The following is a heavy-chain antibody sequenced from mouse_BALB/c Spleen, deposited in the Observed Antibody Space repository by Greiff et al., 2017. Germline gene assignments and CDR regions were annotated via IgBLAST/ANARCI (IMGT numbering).Heavy chain of an antibody. Sequence: VQLQQSGAELVRPGALVKLSCKASGFNIKDYYMHWVKQRPEQGLEWIGWIDPENGNTIYDPKFQGKASITADTSSNTAYLKLSSLTSEDTAVYYGSRTYYAETYYFDYWGQGTTRTVSS. V-gene: IGHV14-1*02. CDR1: GFNIKDYY. D-gene: IGHD1-1*01. CDR3: SRTYYAETYYFDY. J-gene: IGHJ2*01. CDR2: IDPENGNT.